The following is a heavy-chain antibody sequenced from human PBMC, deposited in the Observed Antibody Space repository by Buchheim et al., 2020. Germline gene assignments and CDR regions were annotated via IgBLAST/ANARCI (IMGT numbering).Heavy chain of an antibody. Sequence: EVQLLESGGGLVRPGGSLRLSCAASGFTFSDYSMNWVRQAPGKGLEWVSLIRGSRSSTYYADSVKGRFTISRDNSKKTLYLQMNSLRAEDTAVYYCAKDQEADTAMVIAPIDYWGQGTL. CDR3: AKDQEADTAMVIAPIDY. D-gene: IGHD5-18*01. CDR2: IRGSRSST. CDR1: GFTFSDYS. J-gene: IGHJ4*02. V-gene: IGHV3-23*01.